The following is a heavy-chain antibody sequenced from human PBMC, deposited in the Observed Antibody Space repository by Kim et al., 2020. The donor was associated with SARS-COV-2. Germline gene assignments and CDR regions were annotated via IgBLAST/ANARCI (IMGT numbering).Heavy chain of an antibody. V-gene: IGHV3-64D*09. CDR1: GFTFSSYA. CDR3: VKEAPRGYSYGLDAFDI. CDR2: ISSNGGST. J-gene: IGHJ3*02. Sequence: GGSLRLSCSASGFTFSSYAMHWVRQAPGKGLEYVSAISSNGGSTYYADSVKGRFTISRDNSKNTLYLQMSSLRAEDTAVYYCVKEAPRGYSYGLDAFDIWGQGTMVTVSS. D-gene: IGHD5-18*01.